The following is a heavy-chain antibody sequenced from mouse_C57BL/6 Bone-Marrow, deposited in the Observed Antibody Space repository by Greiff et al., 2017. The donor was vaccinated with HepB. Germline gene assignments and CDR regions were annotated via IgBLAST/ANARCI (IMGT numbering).Heavy chain of an antibody. Sequence: QVQLKQSGAELVKPGASVKMSCKASGYTFTTYPIEWMKQNHGKSLEWIGNFHPYNDDTKYNEKFKGKATLTVEKSSSTVYLELSRLTSDDSAVYYCARRGGGIYDYDEGHYFDYWGQGTTLTVSS. V-gene: IGHV1-47*01. CDR2: FHPYNDDT. D-gene: IGHD2-4*01. CDR1: GYTFTTYP. J-gene: IGHJ2*01. CDR3: ARRGGGIYDYDEGHYFDY.